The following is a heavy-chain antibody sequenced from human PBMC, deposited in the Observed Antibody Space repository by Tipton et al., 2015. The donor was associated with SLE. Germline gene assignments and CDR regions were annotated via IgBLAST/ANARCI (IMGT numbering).Heavy chain of an antibody. Sequence: GLVKPSETLFLSCAVNGGPFSGYYWSWFRQPPWKGLEWIGEINHSGSIKYNPSLKSRVTISVDTSKNQFSLKLSSVTAADTAVYYCARHEMLGWYFDLWGRDTLVTVSS. V-gene: IGHV4-34*01. CDR2: INHSGSI. J-gene: IGHJ2*01. CDR1: GGPFSGYY. CDR3: ARHEMLGWYFDL. D-gene: IGHD5-24*01.